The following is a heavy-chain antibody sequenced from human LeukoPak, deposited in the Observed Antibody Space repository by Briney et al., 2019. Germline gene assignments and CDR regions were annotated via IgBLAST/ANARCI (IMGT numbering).Heavy chain of an antibody. Sequence: GATVKVSCKASGGTFSSYAISWVRQAPGQGLEWMGGIIPIFGTKNYAQKFQGRVTITADESKSTGYMELSSLRSEDTAVYYCAKYQLLEGGGAFDIWGQGTLVTVPS. CDR2: IIPIFGTK. J-gene: IGHJ3*02. CDR3: AKYQLLEGGGAFDI. V-gene: IGHV1-69*13. CDR1: GGTFSSYA. D-gene: IGHD2-2*01.